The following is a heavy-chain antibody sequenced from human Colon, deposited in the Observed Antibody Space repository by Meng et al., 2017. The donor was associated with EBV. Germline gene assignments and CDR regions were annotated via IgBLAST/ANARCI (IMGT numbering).Heavy chain of an antibody. J-gene: IGHJ4*02. Sequence: QVLCPGPGKPSQSLSLTFTVSGGSINSGDYYWSWIRQPPGKGLEWIGYIYYTGSTYYNPSLKSRVTISMDTSKNQFSLRLSSVTAADTAVYYCARNYYFDYWGQGTLVTVSS. CDR2: IYYTGST. V-gene: IGHV4-30-4*01. CDR1: GGSINSGDYY. CDR3: ARNYYFDY.